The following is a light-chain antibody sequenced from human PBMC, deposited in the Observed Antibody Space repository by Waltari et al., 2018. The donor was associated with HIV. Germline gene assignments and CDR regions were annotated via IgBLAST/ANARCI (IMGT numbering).Light chain of an antibody. CDR3: QQYNNWPYT. Sequence: ELLMTQSPDTLSVSPGETATLSCRASQGVNIKLAWYQQKPGQAPRLIYSASTRATGIPARFSGSGSGTEFTLTITSLQSEDFTIYYCQQYNNWPYTFGQGTKLEI. CDR2: SAS. CDR1: QGVNIK. J-gene: IGKJ2*01. V-gene: IGKV3-15*01.